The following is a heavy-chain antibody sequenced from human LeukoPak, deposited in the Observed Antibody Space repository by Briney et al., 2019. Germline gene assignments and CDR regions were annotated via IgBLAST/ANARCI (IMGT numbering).Heavy chain of an antibody. V-gene: IGHV4-59*01. J-gene: IGHJ3*02. CDR2: IYYSGST. CDR1: GGSISSYY. CDR3: ARERVIVGATTDAFDI. Sequence: SETLSLTCTVSGGSISSYYWSWIRQPPGKGLEWIGYIYYSGSTNYNPSLKSRVTISVDTSKNQFSLKLSSVTAADTAVYYCARERVIVGATTDAFDIWGQGTMVTVSS. D-gene: IGHD1-26*01.